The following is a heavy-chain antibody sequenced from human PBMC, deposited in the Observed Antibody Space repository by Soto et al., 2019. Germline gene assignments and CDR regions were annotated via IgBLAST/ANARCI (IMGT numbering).Heavy chain of an antibody. CDR1: GGSFSGYY. CDR2: IDHSGYT. CDR3: ARLRDGYNHVNFDY. D-gene: IGHD5-12*01. V-gene: IGHV4-34*09. J-gene: IGHJ4*02. Sequence: SETLSLTCAVYGGSFSGYYWNWIRQPPGKGLEWIGEIDHSGYTYYNPSLKSRVTISVDTSKNQFSLKLSSVTAADTAVYYCARLRDGYNHVNFDYWGPGTLVTVSS.